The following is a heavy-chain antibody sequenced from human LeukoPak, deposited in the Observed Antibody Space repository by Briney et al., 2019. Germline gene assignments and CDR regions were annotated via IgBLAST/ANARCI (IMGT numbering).Heavy chain of an antibody. D-gene: IGHD3-10*01. V-gene: IGHV1-2*02. Sequence: GASVKVSCKASGYTFTGYYMHWVRQAPGQGLEWMGWVSPNSGGTNYAQKFQGRVTMTRDTSIGTAYMELSRLRSDDTAVYYCARECRLYGSGSYYYYYGMDVWGQGTTVTVSS. J-gene: IGHJ6*02. CDR1: GYTFTGYY. CDR2: VSPNSGGT. CDR3: ARECRLYGSGSYYYYYGMDV.